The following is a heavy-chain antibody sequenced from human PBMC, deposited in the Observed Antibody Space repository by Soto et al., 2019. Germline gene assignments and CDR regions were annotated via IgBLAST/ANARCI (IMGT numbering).Heavy chain of an antibody. CDR3: ARGLAAGDY. Sequence: QVQLVQSGAEVKKPGASVKLSCKASGYTFTNYYIHWVRQAPGQGLEWMAIINPNGGSTNYAQKFQGRVTLTRDTSTSTVYMDLSSLKSEYTAVYYCARGLAAGDYWGQGTLVTVSS. V-gene: IGHV1-46*01. CDR2: INPNGGST. CDR1: GYTFTNYY. D-gene: IGHD6-13*01. J-gene: IGHJ4*02.